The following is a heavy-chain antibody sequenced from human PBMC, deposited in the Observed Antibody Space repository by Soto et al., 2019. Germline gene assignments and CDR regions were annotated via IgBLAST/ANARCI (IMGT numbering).Heavy chain of an antibody. Sequence: GGSLRLSCAASGFAFSSYAMSWVRQAPGKGLEWVSAISISGGSTYYADSVKGRFTISRDNSKNTLYLQMNSLRAEDTAVYYCAVSPTLVHLWSHYDYWGQGTLVTVSS. J-gene: IGHJ4*02. CDR1: GFAFSSYA. V-gene: IGHV3-23*01. CDR3: AVSPTLVHLWSHYDY. CDR2: ISISGGST. D-gene: IGHD2-21*01.